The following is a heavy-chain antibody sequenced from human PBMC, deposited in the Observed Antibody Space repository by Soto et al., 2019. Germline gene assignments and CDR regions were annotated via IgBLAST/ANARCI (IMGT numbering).Heavy chain of an antibody. J-gene: IGHJ5*02. V-gene: IGHV1-8*01. CDR2: MNPNSGNT. D-gene: IGHD2-2*01. Sequence: QVQLVQSGAEVKKPGASVKVSCKASGYTFTSYDINWVRQATGQGLEWMGWMNPNSGNTGYAQKFQGRVTMTRNTSISTAYMELSSLRSEDTAVYYCARGVPGVVVPAATDWFAPWGQGTLVTVSS. CDR1: GYTFTSYD. CDR3: ARGVPGVVVPAATDWFAP.